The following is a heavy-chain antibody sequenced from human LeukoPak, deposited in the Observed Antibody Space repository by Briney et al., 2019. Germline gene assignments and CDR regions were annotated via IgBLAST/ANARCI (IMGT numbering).Heavy chain of an antibody. D-gene: IGHD2-2*01. Sequence: GRSLRPSCAASGFTFSSYGMHWVRQAPGKGLEWVAVIWYDGSNKYYADSVKGRFTISRDNSKNTLYLQMNSLRAEDTAVYYCARDGEDCSSTSCYPDYWGQGTLVTVSS. CDR3: ARDGEDCSSTSCYPDY. J-gene: IGHJ4*02. CDR1: GFTFSSYG. CDR2: IWYDGSNK. V-gene: IGHV3-33*01.